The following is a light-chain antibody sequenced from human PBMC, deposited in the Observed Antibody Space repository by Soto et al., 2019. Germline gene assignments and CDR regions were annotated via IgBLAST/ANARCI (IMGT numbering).Light chain of an antibody. CDR2: AAS. CDR3: QQSFSSPPWT. Sequence: DIPMTQSPSSLSASVGDSVTVTCRASQNIKTYLNWYQQKPGKAPNLLIYAASSLHSGVPSRFSGSGSGTDFTLTISSLQPEDFATYYCQQSFSSPPWTFGQGTKVDIK. CDR1: QNIKTY. J-gene: IGKJ1*01. V-gene: IGKV1-39*01.